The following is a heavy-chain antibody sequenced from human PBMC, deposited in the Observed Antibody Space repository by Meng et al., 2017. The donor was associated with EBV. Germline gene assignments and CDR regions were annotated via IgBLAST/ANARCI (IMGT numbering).Heavy chain of an antibody. J-gene: IGHJ4*02. CDR2: ISGSGGST. V-gene: IGHV3-23*04. CDR3: AKNLKNKSVGAMYYFDY. D-gene: IGHD1-26*01. Sequence: EVQLVESGGGLVQPGGSLRLSCAASGFTFSSYAMSWVRQAPGEGLEWVSAISGSGGSTYYADSVKGRFTISRDNSKNTLYLQMNSLRAEDTAVYYCAKNLKNKSVGAMYYFDYWGQGTLVTVSS. CDR1: GFTFSSYA.